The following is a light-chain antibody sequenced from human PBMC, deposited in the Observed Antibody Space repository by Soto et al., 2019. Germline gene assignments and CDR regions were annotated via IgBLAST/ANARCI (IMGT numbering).Light chain of an antibody. CDR2: AAS. CDR1: QGISNY. Sequence: DIQMTQSPSSLSASVGDRVTITCRASQGISNYLAWYQQKPGKVPKLLIYAASTLQSGVPPRFSGSGSGTDFTLTISSLQPEDVATYYCQKYDSGPRTFGQGTKVEIK. V-gene: IGKV1-27*01. J-gene: IGKJ1*01. CDR3: QKYDSGPRT.